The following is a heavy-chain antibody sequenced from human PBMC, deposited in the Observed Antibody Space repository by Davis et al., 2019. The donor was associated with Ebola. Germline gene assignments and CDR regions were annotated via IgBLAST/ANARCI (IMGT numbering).Heavy chain of an antibody. D-gene: IGHD3-22*01. CDR3: ARTTQEHHFYDISGYYDFEF. CDR2: LVPLFGMS. Sequence: SVKVSCKASGDTFSSSTINWVRQAPGQGLEWMGSLVPLFGMSHFAQKFRGRVTIAADESTTTAYMELSSLRSEDTAVYYCARTTQEHHFYDISGYYDFEFWGQGTLVTVSS. J-gene: IGHJ4*02. CDR1: GDTFSSST. V-gene: IGHV1-69*02.